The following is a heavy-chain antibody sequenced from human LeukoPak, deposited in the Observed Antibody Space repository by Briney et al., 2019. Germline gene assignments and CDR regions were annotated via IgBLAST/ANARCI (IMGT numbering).Heavy chain of an antibody. CDR3: ARGPGISGDHIYPDY. J-gene: IGHJ4*02. CDR1: GSSIATYS. V-gene: IGHV4-38-2*02. Sequence: SETLSLTCTVSGSSIATYSWSWIRQTPGKGLEWIGSIYESGSTYYTSSLKSRVTMSVDTSKNQFSLNLTSVTAADTAVYFCARGPGISGDHIYPDYWGQGTLVTVSS. CDR2: IYESGST. D-gene: IGHD2-21*01.